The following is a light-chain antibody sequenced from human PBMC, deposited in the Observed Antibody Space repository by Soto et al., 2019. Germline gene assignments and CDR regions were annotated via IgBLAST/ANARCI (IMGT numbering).Light chain of an antibody. CDR3: CSYAGSSTWV. Sequence: QSALTQPASVSGSPGQSITISCTGTTSDVGSYTLVSWYQQHPGKAPKLMIYEVSKRPSGVSNRFSGSKSGNTASLTISGLQAEDEADYYCCSYAGSSTWVFGGGTKVTVL. CDR1: TSDVGSYTL. CDR2: EVS. J-gene: IGLJ3*02. V-gene: IGLV2-23*02.